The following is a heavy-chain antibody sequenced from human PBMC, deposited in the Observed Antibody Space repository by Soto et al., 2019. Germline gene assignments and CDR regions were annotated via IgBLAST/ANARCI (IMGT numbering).Heavy chain of an antibody. CDR3: ARGSHGVVVALGIQGADYGMDV. Sequence: GGSLRLSCAASGFIFSTFGMYWVRQAPGKGLEWVAVIWYDGSVQYYADSVKGRFTISRDNSKSTLYLQMNSLRAEDTAVYHCARGSHGVVVALGIQGADYGMDVWGQGTTVTVSS. CDR1: GFIFSTFG. D-gene: IGHD2-21*01. V-gene: IGHV3-33*01. J-gene: IGHJ6*02. CDR2: IWYDGSVQ.